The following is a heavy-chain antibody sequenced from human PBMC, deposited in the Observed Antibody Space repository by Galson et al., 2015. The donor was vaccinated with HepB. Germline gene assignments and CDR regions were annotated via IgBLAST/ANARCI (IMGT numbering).Heavy chain of an antibody. D-gene: IGHD7-27*01. CDR3: AKRALGTATTSYYFDY. J-gene: IGHJ4*02. V-gene: IGHV3-23*01. CDR1: GFTFSSYA. CDR2: ISVSGTYT. Sequence: SLRLSCAASGFTFSSYAMSWVRRAPGKGLERVSAISVSGTYTYYADSVKGRFTISRDGSKNTLYLQMNSLRAEDTAIYYCAKRALGTATTSYYFDYWGQGTLVTVSS.